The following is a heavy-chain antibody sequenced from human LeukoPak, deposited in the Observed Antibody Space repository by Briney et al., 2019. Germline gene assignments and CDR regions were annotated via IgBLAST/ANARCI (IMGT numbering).Heavy chain of an antibody. V-gene: IGHV3-7*01. CDR2: IKRDGSET. J-gene: IGHJ4*02. CDR1: GFTFSNYW. Sequence: GGSLRLSCTASGFTFSNYWMTWLPHAPGKGLEWVANIKRDGSETYYVDSRKGRFTISSDNAKNSLYLQMKSLRADDTAVYYCARDQVSVAGTGIDYWGQGTLVAVSS. CDR3: ARDQVSVAGTGIDY. D-gene: IGHD6-13*01.